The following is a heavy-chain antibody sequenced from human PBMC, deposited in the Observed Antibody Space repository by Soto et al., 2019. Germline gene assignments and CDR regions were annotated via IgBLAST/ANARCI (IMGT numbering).Heavy chain of an antibody. Sequence: EVQLVESGGGLVKPGGSLRLSCAASGFTFSSYSMNWVRQAPGKGLEWVSSISSSSSYIYYADSVKGRFTISRDNAKNSLYLQMNSLRAEDTAVYYCAREDYGSGSYSSWWFDPWGQGTLVTVSS. CDR1: GFTFSSYS. V-gene: IGHV3-21*01. CDR3: AREDYGSGSYSSWWFDP. CDR2: ISSSSSYI. J-gene: IGHJ5*02. D-gene: IGHD3-10*01.